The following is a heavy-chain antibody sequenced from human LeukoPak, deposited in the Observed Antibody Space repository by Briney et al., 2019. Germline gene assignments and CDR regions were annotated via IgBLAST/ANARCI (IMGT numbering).Heavy chain of an antibody. CDR3: ARDSGLSGGYLKFYYFDY. V-gene: IGHV1-69*13. J-gene: IGHJ4*02. CDR2: IIPIFGTA. CDR1: GGTFSSYA. D-gene: IGHD1-26*01. Sequence: SVKVSCKASGGTFSSYAISWVRQAPGQGLEWMGGIIPIFGTANYAQKFQGKVTITADESTSTAYMELSSLRSEDTAVYYCARDSGLSGGYLKFYYFDYWGQGTLVTVSS.